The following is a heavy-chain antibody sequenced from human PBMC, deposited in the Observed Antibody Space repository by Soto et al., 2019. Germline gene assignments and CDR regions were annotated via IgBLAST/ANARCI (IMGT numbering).Heavy chain of an antibody. CDR2: IAVGSGNT. J-gene: IGHJ6*03. Sequence: PLRVSSIAYGNTVNLAAIHIVRQTRRQRLEWIGWIAVGSGNTNYAQKFQERVTITRDMSTSTAYTELSSLRSEDTAVYYCAARGGFSGYCSSTSCYDYYMDGWGKGTTVTVSS. V-gene: IGHV1-58*02. CDR1: GNTVNLAA. CDR3: AARGGFSGYCSSTSCYDYYMDG. D-gene: IGHD2-2*01.